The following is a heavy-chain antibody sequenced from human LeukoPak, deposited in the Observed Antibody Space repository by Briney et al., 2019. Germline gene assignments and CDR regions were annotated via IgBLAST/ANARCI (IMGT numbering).Heavy chain of an antibody. CDR1: GFTFSSYS. CDR3: ARDGLPVMGDPY. J-gene: IGHJ4*02. Sequence: GGSLRLSCAASGFTFSSYSMNWVRQAPGKGLEWVSSISSSSSYIYYADSVKGRFTISSDNAKNSLYLQMNSLRAEDTAVYYCARDGLPVMGDPYWGQGTLVTVSS. V-gene: IGHV3-21*01. D-gene: IGHD3-16*01. CDR2: ISSSSSYI.